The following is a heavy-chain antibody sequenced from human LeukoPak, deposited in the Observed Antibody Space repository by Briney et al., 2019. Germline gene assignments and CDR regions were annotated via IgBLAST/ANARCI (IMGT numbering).Heavy chain of an antibody. CDR3: ARRAYSNHFFDY. CDR2: LSGSGDSK. Sequence: GGSLRLSCVASGFTFSDYYMSWVRQAPGKGLEWVSDLSGSGDSKFYADSVKGRFTVPRDNARKSLYLQVNSLRAEDTAIYYCARRAYSNHFFDYWGQGTLVTVSP. CDR1: GFTFSDYY. D-gene: IGHD4-11*01. J-gene: IGHJ4*02. V-gene: IGHV3-11*01.